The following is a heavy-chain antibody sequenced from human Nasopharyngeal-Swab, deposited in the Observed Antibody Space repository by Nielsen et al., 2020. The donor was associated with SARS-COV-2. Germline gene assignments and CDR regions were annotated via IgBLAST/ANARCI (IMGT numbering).Heavy chain of an antibody. CDR3: ARVRWYSSSYWFDP. Sequence: SETLSLTYTVSGGSISSGDYYWSWIRQPPGKGLEWIGYIYYSGSTYYNPSLKSRVTISVDTSKNQFSLKLSSVTAADTAVYYCARVRWYSSSYWFDPWGQGTLVTVSS. CDR1: GGSISSGDYY. D-gene: IGHD6-13*01. V-gene: IGHV4-30-4*08. CDR2: IYYSGST. J-gene: IGHJ5*02.